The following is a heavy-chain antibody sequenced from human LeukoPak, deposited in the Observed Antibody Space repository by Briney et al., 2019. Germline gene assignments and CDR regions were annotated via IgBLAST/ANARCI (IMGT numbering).Heavy chain of an antibody. Sequence: GPLRLSCAASGFTFSSYGMHWVRQAPGKGLEWVAFIRYDGSNKYYADSVKGRFTISRDNSKNTLYLQMNSLRAEDTAVYYCAKDLITMVRGVIIDYYYYYMDVWGKGTTVTISS. V-gene: IGHV3-30*02. CDR1: GFTFSSYG. CDR3: AKDLITMVRGVIIDYYYYYMDV. D-gene: IGHD3-10*01. J-gene: IGHJ6*03. CDR2: IRYDGSNK.